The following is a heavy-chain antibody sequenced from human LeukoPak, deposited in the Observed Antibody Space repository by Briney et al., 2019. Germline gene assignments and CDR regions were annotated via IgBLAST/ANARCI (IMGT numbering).Heavy chain of an antibody. CDR3: AKDRSYIVVVPAGTFDY. V-gene: IGHV3-33*06. CDR1: GFTFSSYG. D-gene: IGHD2-2*01. CDR2: IWYDGSNK. Sequence: GRSLRLSCAASGFTFSSYGMHWVRQAPGKGLEWVAVIWYDGSNKYYADSVKGRFTISRDNSKNTLYLQMNSLRAEDTAVYYCAKDRSYIVVVPAGTFDYWGQGTLVTVSS. J-gene: IGHJ4*02.